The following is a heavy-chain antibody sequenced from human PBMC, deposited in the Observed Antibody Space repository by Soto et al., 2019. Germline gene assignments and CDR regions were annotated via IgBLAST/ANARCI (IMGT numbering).Heavy chain of an antibody. CDR2: ISSTTNYI. Sequence: GGSLRLSCAASGFTFTRYSMNWVRQAPGKGLEWVSSISSTTNYIYYGDSMKGRFTISRDNAKNSLYLEMNSLSAEDTALYHCATESDALTSNFDYWGQGTLVTVSS. CDR1: GFTFTRYS. J-gene: IGHJ4*02. V-gene: IGHV3-21*06. CDR3: ATESDALTSNFDY.